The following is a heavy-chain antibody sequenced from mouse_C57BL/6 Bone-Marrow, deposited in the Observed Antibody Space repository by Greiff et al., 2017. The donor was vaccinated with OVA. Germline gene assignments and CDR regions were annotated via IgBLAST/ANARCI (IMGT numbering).Heavy chain of an antibody. D-gene: IGHD2-4*01. CDR3: ARRGGIYYDYDGGIPL. CDR2: INPNYGTT. Sequence: VQLKQSGPELVKPGASVKISCKASGYSFTDYNMNWVKQSNGKSLEWIGVINPNYGTTSYNQKFKGKATLTVDQSSSTAYMQLNSLTSEDSAVYYCARRGGIYYDYDGGIPLWGQGTSVTVSS. V-gene: IGHV1-39*01. J-gene: IGHJ4*01. CDR1: GYSFTDYN.